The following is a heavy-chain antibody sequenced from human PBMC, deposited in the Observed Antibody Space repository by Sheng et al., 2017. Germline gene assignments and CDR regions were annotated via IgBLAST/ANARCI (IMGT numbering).Heavy chain of an antibody. J-gene: IGHJ3*02. D-gene: IGHD1-26*01. CDR3: ARDRGAKDAFDI. Sequence: QVQLVQSGAEVKKPGSSVKVSCRASGGTFSSNGISWVRQAPGQGLEWMGGIIPIFGAATYAQKFQGRVTNTADESTSTAYMELSSLRSDDTAVYYCARDRGAKDAFDIWGQGTMVTVSS. CDR1: GGTFSSNG. CDR2: IIPIFGAA. V-gene: IGHV1-69*13.